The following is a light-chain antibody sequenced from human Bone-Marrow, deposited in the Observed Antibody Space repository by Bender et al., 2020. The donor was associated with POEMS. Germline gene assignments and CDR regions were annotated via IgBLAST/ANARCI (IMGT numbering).Light chain of an antibody. V-gene: IGLV3-1*01. Sequence: SYELIQSPSLSVSPGQTASIICSGDKLGDRYVCWYQQKSGQSPVLVISQNTKRPSGIPERFSGSNSGTTATLTITGTQTMDEADYYCQVGASGTAVFGTGTKVIVL. CDR3: QVGASGTAV. J-gene: IGLJ1*01. CDR1: KLGDRY. CDR2: QNT.